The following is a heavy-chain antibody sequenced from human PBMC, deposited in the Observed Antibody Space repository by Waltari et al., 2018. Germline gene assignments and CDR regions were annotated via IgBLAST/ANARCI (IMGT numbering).Heavy chain of an antibody. CDR2: IRYDGSNK. CDR3: VRTWELGDYFDY. Sequence: QVQLVESGGGVVQPGGSLRLSWAASGFTFSSSGMPWVRQAPGKGLEWVAFIRYDGSNKYYADSVKGRFTISRDNSKNTLYLQMNSLRAEDTAVYYCVRTWELGDYFDYWGQGTLVTVSS. D-gene: IGHD1-26*01. J-gene: IGHJ4*02. CDR1: GFTFSSSG. V-gene: IGHV3-30*02.